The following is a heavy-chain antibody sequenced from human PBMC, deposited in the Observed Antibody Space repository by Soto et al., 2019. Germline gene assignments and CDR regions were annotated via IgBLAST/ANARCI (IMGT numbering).Heavy chain of an antibody. CDR1: GFTFSSYA. J-gene: IGHJ6*03. D-gene: IGHD3-3*01. CDR3: AKDSSAYDFWSGYAYYYYMDV. Sequence: GGSLRLSCAASGFTFSSYAMSWVRQAPGKGLEWVSAISGSGGSTYYADSVKGRFTISRDNSKNTLYLQMNSLRAEDTAVYYCAKDSSAYDFWSGYAYYYYMDVWGKGTTVTVSS. CDR2: ISGSGGST. V-gene: IGHV3-23*01.